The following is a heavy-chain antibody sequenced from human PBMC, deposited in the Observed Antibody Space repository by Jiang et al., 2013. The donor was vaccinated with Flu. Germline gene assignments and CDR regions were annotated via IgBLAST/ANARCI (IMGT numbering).Heavy chain of an antibody. CDR1: YSITELP. V-gene: IGHV1-24*01. Sequence: YSITELPLYWVRQAPGKGLEWMGDFDGENGETLYAPKFQGRVSMTEDTSTDTAYMELSSLRSDDTAVYYCARVGIQLKYYNYGMDVWGQGTTVTVSS. J-gene: IGHJ6*02. CDR3: ARVGIQLKYYNYGMDV. CDR2: FDGENGET. D-gene: IGHD3-10*01.